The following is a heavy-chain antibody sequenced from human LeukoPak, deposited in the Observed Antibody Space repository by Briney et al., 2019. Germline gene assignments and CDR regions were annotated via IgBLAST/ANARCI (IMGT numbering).Heavy chain of an antibody. Sequence: PGGSLRLSCAASGFTVSSNYMSWVRQAPGKGLEWVSVIYSGGSTYYADSVKGRFIISRDNSKNTLYLQMNRLRAKDTAAYYCARAGQYYFDYRGQRTLVTVSA. D-gene: IGHD4-11*01. CDR3: ARAGQYYFDY. J-gene: IGHJ4*02. V-gene: IGHV3-53*01. CDR1: GFTVSSNY. CDR2: IYSGGST.